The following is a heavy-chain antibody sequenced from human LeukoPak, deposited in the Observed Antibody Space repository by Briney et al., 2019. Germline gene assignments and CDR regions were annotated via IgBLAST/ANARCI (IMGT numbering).Heavy chain of an antibody. J-gene: IGHJ4*02. CDR2: IEQDGSAS. CDR1: GFTFSSYW. CDR3: ARGAYDSSSDH. D-gene: IGHD6-6*01. Sequence: PGGSLRLSCAASGFTFSSYWMSWAREAPGKGLQWVASIEQDGSASYYVDSVKGRFTISRDNAKNSVYLQMNSLRAEDTAVYYCARGAYDSSSDHWGQGTLATVSS. V-gene: IGHV3-7*05.